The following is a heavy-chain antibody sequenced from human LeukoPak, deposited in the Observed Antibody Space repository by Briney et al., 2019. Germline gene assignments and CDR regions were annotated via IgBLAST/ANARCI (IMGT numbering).Heavy chain of an antibody. Sequence: GGSLRLSCAASGFTFSSYEMNWVRQAPGKGLEWVSYISNTGSTIYYADSVKGRFTISRDNAKNSLYLQMNSLRAEDTAVYYCARRAGKSSAYDYWGQGTLVTVSS. CDR3: ARRAGKSSAYDY. J-gene: IGHJ4*02. CDR2: ISNTGSTI. CDR1: GFTFSSYE. V-gene: IGHV3-48*03. D-gene: IGHD3-22*01.